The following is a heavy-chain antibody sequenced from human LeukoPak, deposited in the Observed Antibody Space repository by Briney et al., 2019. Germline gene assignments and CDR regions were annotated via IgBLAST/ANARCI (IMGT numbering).Heavy chain of an antibody. D-gene: IGHD6-19*01. CDR2: ISYDGSNK. J-gene: IGHJ4*02. CDR1: GFTFSSYA. CDR3: AREPSSGWYPFDY. Sequence: PGGSLRLSCAASGFTFSSYAMHWVRQAPGKGLEWVAVISYDGSNKYYADSVKGRFTISRDNSKNTLYLQMNSLRAEDTAVYYCAREPSSGWYPFDYWGQGTLVTVSS. V-gene: IGHV3-30-3*01.